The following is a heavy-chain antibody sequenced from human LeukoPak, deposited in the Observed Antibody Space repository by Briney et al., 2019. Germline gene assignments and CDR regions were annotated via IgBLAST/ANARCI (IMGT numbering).Heavy chain of an antibody. CDR1: VGSISSSSYY. D-gene: IGHD3-10*01. V-gene: IGHV4-39*01. CDR2: IYYSGST. CDR3: AKIWFGELLC. J-gene: IGHJ4*02. Sequence: SETLSLTRTVSVGSISSSSYYWGWIRQPPGKGLEWIGSIYYSGSTYYNPSLKSRVTISVDTSKNQFSLKLSSVTAADTAVYYCAKIWFGELLCWGQGTLVTVSS.